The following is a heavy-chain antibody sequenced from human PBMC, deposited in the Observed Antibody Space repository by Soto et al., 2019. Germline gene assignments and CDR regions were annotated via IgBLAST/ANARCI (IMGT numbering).Heavy chain of an antibody. CDR1: GDTFTSYY. V-gene: IGHV1-46*01. J-gene: IGHJ5*02. D-gene: IGHD3-3*01. Sequence: PPVKVSCKAPGDTFTSYYMHCVRQAPGHGRQWMGEINPNGGSTRFAQKFQGRVTMTSDTSTSTVCMELRCLRCGYAAVDYCARSSGGVFGIVIEGTNWFAPWGQGTVVTVSS. CDR2: INPNGGST. CDR3: ARSSGGVFGIVIEGTNWFAP.